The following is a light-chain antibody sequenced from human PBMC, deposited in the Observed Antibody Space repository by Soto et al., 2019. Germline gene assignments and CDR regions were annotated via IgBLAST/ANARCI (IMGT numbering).Light chain of an antibody. CDR2: GVK. V-gene: IGLV2-14*01. Sequence: QSALTQPASVSGSPGQSITISCTGSGRDIGAYDYVSWYQQHPGKAPKLLIYGVKNRPSGVSYRFSASKSAFTASLTISGLQAEDGAHYYCSSYTTSYFYVFGPGTQLTVL. J-gene: IGLJ7*01. CDR1: GRDIGAYDY. CDR3: SSYTTSYFYV.